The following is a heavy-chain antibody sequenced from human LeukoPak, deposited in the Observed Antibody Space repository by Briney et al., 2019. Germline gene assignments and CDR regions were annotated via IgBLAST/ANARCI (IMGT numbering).Heavy chain of an antibody. CDR1: GGSISYSY. D-gene: IGHD1-14*01. CDR2: TFYSGNA. Sequence: SETLSLTCTVSGGSISYSYWHWMRQPPGKGLEWIGHTFYSGNAKYNPSLKSRVTISVDMSKNQFSLNLSSVTAADTAVYYCAKGGPEASAGLSWFDPWGQGTLVTVSS. J-gene: IGHJ5*02. CDR3: AKGGPEASAGLSWFDP. V-gene: IGHV4-59*01.